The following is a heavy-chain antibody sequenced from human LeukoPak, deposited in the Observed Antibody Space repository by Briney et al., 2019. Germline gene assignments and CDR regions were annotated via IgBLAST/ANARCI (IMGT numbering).Heavy chain of an antibody. D-gene: IGHD6-6*01. CDR3: ARDGRRGYSSSSGDY. J-gene: IGHJ4*02. V-gene: IGHV1-2*06. Sequence: ASVKVSCKASGYTFTGYYMHWVRQAPGQGLEWMGRINPNSGGTNYAQKFQGRVTMTRDTPISTAYMELSRLRSDDTAVYYCARDGRRGYSSSSGDYWGQGTLVTVSS. CDR1: GYTFTGYY. CDR2: INPNSGGT.